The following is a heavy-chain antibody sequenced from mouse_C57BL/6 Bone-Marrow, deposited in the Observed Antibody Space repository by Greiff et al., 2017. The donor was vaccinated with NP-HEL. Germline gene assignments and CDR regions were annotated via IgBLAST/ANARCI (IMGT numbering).Heavy chain of an antibody. CDR3: ARGPGIYYVNLHFDY. D-gene: IGHD2-1*01. CDR1: GYTFTSYW. CDR2: IDPSDSYT. V-gene: IGHV1-69*01. Sequence: VQLQQPGAELVMPGASVKLSCKASGYTFTSYWMHWVKQRPGQGLEWIGEIDPSDSYTNYNQKFKGKSTLTVDKSSSTAYMQLSSLTSEDSAVYYCARGPGIYYVNLHFDYWGQGTTLTVSS. J-gene: IGHJ2*01.